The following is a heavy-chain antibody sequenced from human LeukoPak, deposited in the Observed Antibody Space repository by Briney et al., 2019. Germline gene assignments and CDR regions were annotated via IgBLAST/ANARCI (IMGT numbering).Heavy chain of an antibody. CDR1: GGFISSYY. J-gene: IGHJ4*02. V-gene: IGHV4-59*08. CDR2: IYYSGST. D-gene: IGHD5-24*01. CDR3: ARRARRDGYYFDY. Sequence: SETLSLTCTVSGGFISSYYWSWIRQPPGTGLEWIGYIYYSGSTNYNPSLKSRVTISVDTSKNQFSLKLSSVTAADTAVYYCARRARRDGYYFDYWGQGTLVTVSS.